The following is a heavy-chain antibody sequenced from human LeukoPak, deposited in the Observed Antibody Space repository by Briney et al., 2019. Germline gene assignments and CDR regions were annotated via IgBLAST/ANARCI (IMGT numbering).Heavy chain of an antibody. V-gene: IGHV1-18*01. J-gene: IGHJ4*02. Sequence: WASVKVSCKASGYTFTSYGIRWVRQAPGQGLEWMGWISAYNGNTNYAQKLQGRVTMTTDTSTSTAYTELRSLRSDDTAVYYCAREYCSGGSCYPDSFRPLDYWGQGTLVTVSS. CDR3: AREYCSGGSCYPDSFRPLDY. CDR1: GYTFTSYG. CDR2: ISAYNGNT. D-gene: IGHD2-15*01.